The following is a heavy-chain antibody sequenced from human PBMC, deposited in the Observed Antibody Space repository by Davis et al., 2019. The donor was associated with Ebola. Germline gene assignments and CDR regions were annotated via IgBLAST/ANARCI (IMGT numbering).Heavy chain of an antibody. D-gene: IGHD3-3*01. V-gene: IGHV3-30*04. CDR2: VSHSERET. Sequence: PGGSLRLSCAASGFTFSSYAMHWVRQAPGKGLEWVAVVSHSERETFYADSVKGRFTISRDNSENTLYLQMNSLTADDTSVYYCARAGFDEVLDYWGQGTPVTVSS. CDR3: ARAGFDEVLDY. CDR1: GFTFSSYA. J-gene: IGHJ4*02.